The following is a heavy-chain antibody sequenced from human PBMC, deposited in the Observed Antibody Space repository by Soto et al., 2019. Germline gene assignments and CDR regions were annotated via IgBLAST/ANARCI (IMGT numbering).Heavy chain of an antibody. J-gene: IGHJ4*02. Sequence: ASVKVSCKASGYTFSGYYMHWVRQAPGQGLEWMGWINPNSGGTNYAQKFQGRVTLTRDTSISTAYMELSRLRSDDTAVYYCARGPSIAARVDYWGQGTLVTVSS. CDR2: INPNSGGT. CDR1: GYTFSGYY. V-gene: IGHV1-2*02. CDR3: ARGPSIAARVDY. D-gene: IGHD6-25*01.